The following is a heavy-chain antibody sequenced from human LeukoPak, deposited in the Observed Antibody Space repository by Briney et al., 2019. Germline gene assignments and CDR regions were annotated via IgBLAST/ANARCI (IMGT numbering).Heavy chain of an antibody. D-gene: IGHD6-6*01. CDR2: LYYSGST. CDR3: ARRHVEYSSSSDPYYFDY. J-gene: IGHJ4*02. CDR1: GGSISSYY. Sequence: PSETLSLTCTVSGGSISSYYWTWIRQPPGKGLEWIGSLYYSGSTNYNPSLKSRVTISVDTSKNQFSLKLSSVTAADTAVYYCARRHVEYSSSSDPYYFDYWGQGTLVTVSS. V-gene: IGHV4-59*01.